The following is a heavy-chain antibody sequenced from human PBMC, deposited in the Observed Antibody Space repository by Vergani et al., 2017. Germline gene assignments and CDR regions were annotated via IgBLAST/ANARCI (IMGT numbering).Heavy chain of an antibody. J-gene: IGHJ4*02. V-gene: IGHV3-43D*03. CDR2: ISWDGGNT. D-gene: IGHD3-10*01. Sequence: EVQLVESGGVVVQPGGSLRLSCAASGFTFDDYAMHWVRQTPGKGLEWVSLISWDGGNTYYADSVKGRFTISRDNSKNSLYLQMNSLRTEDTALYYCAKDSHYGXGSPPGIPTYFDYWGQGTLVTVSS. CDR1: GFTFDDYA. CDR3: AKDSHYGXGSPPGIPTYFDY.